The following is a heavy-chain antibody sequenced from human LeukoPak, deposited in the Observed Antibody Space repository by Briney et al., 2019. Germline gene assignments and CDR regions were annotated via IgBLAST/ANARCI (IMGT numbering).Heavy chain of an antibody. J-gene: IGHJ6*03. CDR2: SYYSGST. CDR1: GGSISSSSYY. V-gene: IGHV4-39*07. Sequence: SETLSLTCTVSGGSISSSSYYWGWIRQPPGKGLEWIGSSYYSGSTYYNPSLKSRITISVDKSQNQFSLKVNSLTAADTAVYYCATNGYYCMDVWGKGTTVTVSS. D-gene: IGHD2-8*01. CDR3: ATNGYYCMDV.